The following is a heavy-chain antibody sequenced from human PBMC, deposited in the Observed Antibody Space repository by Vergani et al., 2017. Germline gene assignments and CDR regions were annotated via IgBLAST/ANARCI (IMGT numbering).Heavy chain of an antibody. CDR3: ARLSYDTTPYLQGGYDC. J-gene: IGHJ4*02. V-gene: IGHV1-46*01. Sequence: QVQLVQSGAEVKKPGASVKVSCKASGYTFTSYYMHWVRQAPGRGLEWMGIINPSGGSTSYAQKFQGRVTMTRDTSTSTVYMELSSLRSEDTAVYYCARLSYDTTPYLQGGYDCWGQGTLVSVSS. D-gene: IGHD3-22*01. CDR2: INPSGGST. CDR1: GYTFTSYY.